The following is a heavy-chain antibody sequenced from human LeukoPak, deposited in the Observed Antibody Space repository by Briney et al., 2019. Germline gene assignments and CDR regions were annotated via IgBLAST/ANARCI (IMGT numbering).Heavy chain of an antibody. CDR1: GFTFSSYS. CDR3: ARGSVELRYFDWSLGWFDP. V-gene: IGHV3-21*01. CDR2: ISSSSSYI. J-gene: IGHJ5*02. Sequence: PGGSLRLSCAASGFTFSSYSMNWVRQAPGKGLEWVSSISSSSSYIYYADSVKGRFTISRDNAKNSLYLQMNSLRAEDTAVYYCARGSVELRYFDWSLGWFDPWGQGTLVTVSS. D-gene: IGHD3-9*01.